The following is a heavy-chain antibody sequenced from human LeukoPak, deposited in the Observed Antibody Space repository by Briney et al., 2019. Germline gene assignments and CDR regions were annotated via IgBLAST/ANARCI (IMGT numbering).Heavy chain of an antibody. CDR2: ISGSGGST. D-gene: IGHD6-19*01. V-gene: IGHV3-23*01. CDR3: AKDPRRIAVAGTGGY. J-gene: IGHJ4*02. CDR1: GFTFSSYA. Sequence: PGGSLRLSCAASGFTFSSYAMSWVRQAPGKGLERVSAISGSGGSTYYADSVKGRFTISRDNSKNTLYLQMNSLRAEDTAVYYCAKDPRRIAVAGTGGYWGQGTLVTVSS.